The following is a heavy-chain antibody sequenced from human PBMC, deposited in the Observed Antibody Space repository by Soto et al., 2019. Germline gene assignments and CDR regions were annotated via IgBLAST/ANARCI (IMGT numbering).Heavy chain of an antibody. CDR2: ISSSGSTI. CDR3: ARTMIVVAAVFDY. CDR1: GFTFSSYE. J-gene: IGHJ4*02. Sequence: PGGSLRLSCAASGFTFSSYEMNWVRQAPGKGLEWVSYISSSGSTIYYADSVKGRFTISRDNAKNSLYLQMNSLRAEDTAVYYCARTMIVVAAVFDYWGQGTLVTVSS. V-gene: IGHV3-48*03. D-gene: IGHD3-22*01.